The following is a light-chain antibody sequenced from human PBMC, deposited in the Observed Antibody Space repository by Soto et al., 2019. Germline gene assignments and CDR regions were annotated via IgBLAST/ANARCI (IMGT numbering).Light chain of an antibody. CDR3: QQYGSSPLT. V-gene: IGKV3-20*01. J-gene: IGKJ1*01. Sequence: ESVLTQSPGTLSLSPGESASLSCRATQSVRSTYLAWYQQKSGQAPRLLIYGASTRATGIPDRFSGSGSGTDFTLTISRLEPEDFAVYYCQQYGSSPLTFGQGTKVDIK. CDR1: QSVRSTY. CDR2: GAS.